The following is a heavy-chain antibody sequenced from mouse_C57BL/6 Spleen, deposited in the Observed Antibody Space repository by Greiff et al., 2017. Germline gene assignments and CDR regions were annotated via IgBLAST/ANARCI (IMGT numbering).Heavy chain of an antibody. V-gene: IGHV1-82*01. CDR2: IYPGDGDT. J-gene: IGHJ3*01. CDR1: GYAFSSSW. Sequence: VQLVESGPELVKPGASVKISCKASGYAFSSSWMNWVKQRPGKGLEWIGRIYPGDGDTNYNGKFKGKATLTADKSSSTAYMQLSSLTSEDSAVYFCASTGTSFAYWGQGTLVTVSA. D-gene: IGHD4-1*01. CDR3: ASTGTSFAY.